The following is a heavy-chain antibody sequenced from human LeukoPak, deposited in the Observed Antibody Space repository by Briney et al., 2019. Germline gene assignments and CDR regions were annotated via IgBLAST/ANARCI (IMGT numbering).Heavy chain of an antibody. CDR3: VKANGPGYSYGYGLDWFDP. D-gene: IGHD5-18*01. Sequence: PGGSLKLSCAASGFPFNSYAMHWVRQSPGKGLEYVSAISSNGGSTYYADSVKGRFTISRDNSRNTLYLQMSSLRAEDTAVYYCVKANGPGYSYGYGLDWFDPWGQGTLVTVSS. J-gene: IGHJ5*02. CDR2: ISSNGGST. V-gene: IGHV3-64D*06. CDR1: GFPFNSYA.